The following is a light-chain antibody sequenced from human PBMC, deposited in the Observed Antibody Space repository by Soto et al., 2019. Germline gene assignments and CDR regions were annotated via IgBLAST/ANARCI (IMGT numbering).Light chain of an antibody. CDR2: DAS. CDR1: QPVSANY. V-gene: IGKV3-20*01. Sequence: VVLTQSPATLSLSPGERATLSCRANQPVSANYLAWYQQKPGQAPRLLIYDASSRATGIPDRFSGSGSGTDFTLTISRLEPEDFAVFYCHQYGSSPFTFGPGTKVDIK. J-gene: IGKJ3*01. CDR3: HQYGSSPFT.